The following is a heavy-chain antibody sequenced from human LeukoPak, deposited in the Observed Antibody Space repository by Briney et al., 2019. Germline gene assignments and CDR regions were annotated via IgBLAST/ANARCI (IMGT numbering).Heavy chain of an antibody. V-gene: IGHV4-59*01. Sequence: SETLSLTCTVSGDSISSYYWSWIRQPPGKGLEWIGYIYYSGSTNYNPSLKSRVTISVDTSKNQFSLKLSSVTAADTAVYYCARENTARAFDIWGQGTMVAVSS. D-gene: IGHD5-18*01. CDR1: GDSISSYY. CDR3: ARENTARAFDI. CDR2: IYYSGST. J-gene: IGHJ3*02.